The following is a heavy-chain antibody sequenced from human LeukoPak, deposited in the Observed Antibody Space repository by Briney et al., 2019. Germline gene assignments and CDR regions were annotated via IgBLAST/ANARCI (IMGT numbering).Heavy chain of an antibody. V-gene: IGHV4-59*01. CDR2: IYYSGST. Sequence: SETLSLTCTVSGGSISSYYWSWIRQPPGKGLEWIGYIYYSGSTNYNPPLQSRVTISVDTSKNQFSLKLSSVTAADTAVYYCARSYYDSSGYYFDYWGQGTLVTVSS. D-gene: IGHD3-22*01. CDR3: ARSYYDSSGYYFDY. CDR1: GGSISSYY. J-gene: IGHJ4*02.